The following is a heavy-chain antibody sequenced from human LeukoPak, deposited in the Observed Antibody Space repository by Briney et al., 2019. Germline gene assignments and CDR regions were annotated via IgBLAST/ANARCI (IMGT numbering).Heavy chain of an antibody. CDR2: IYTSGST. CDR1: GGSISSSSYY. J-gene: IGHJ4*02. D-gene: IGHD1-1*01. CDR3: ARGAGTTGTTLDY. V-gene: IGHV4-39*07. Sequence: SETLSLTCTVSGGSISSSSYYWGWIRQPPGKGLEWIGRIYTSGSTNYNPSLKSRVTMSVDTSKNQFSLKLSSVTAADTAVYYCARGAGTTGTTLDYWGQGTLVTVSS.